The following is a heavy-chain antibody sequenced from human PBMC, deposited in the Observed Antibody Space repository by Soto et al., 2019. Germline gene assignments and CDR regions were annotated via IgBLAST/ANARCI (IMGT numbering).Heavy chain of an antibody. CDR2: IYHSGST. CDR1: EGSISDSNW. V-gene: IGHV4-4*02. D-gene: IGHD3-22*01. J-gene: IGHJ4*02. CDR3: ARMGYYDSSGLDY. Sequence: SETQCLTCAVSEGSISDSNWRSRIRQHPGKGLEWIGEIYHSGSTNYNPSLKSRVTISVDKSKNQFSLKLSSVTAADTAVYYCARMGYYDSSGLDYWGQGTLVTVSS.